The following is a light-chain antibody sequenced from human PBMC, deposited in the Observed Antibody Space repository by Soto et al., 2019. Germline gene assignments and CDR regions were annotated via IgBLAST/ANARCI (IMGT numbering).Light chain of an antibody. CDR1: SSNIGNNY. CDR3: ETWDDSLSGV. Sequence: QSVLTQPPSVSAAPGQKVTISCSGRSSNIGNNYVSWYQQFPGTAPKLLIYDNNKRPSGIPDRFSVSKSGTSATLVISGLQPEDEADYYCETWDDSLSGVFGGGTKLTVL. J-gene: IGLJ2*01. V-gene: IGLV1-51*01. CDR2: DNN.